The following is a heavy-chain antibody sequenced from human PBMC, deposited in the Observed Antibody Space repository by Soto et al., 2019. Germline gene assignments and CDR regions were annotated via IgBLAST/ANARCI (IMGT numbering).Heavy chain of an antibody. J-gene: IGHJ3*02. V-gene: IGHV3-23*01. CDR1: GFTFSSYA. CDR2: ISGSGGST. CDR3: AKPGNLGDDAFEI. Sequence: GGSLRLSCAASGFTFSSYAMSWVRQAPGQGLEWVSAISGSGGSTYYADSVKGRFTISRDNSKNTLYLQMNSLRAEDTAVYYCAKPGNLGDDAFEIWGQGTMVTVSS. D-gene: IGHD3-16*01.